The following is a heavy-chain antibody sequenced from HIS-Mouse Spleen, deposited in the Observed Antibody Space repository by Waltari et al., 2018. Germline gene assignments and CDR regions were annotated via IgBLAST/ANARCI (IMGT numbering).Heavy chain of an antibody. V-gene: IGHV4-34*01. CDR2: INHSGST. CDR1: GGSCSGYY. Sequence: QVQLQQWGAGLLKPSETLSLTCAVYGGSCSGYYWSWILQPPGKGLEWIGEINHSGSTNYNPSLKSRVTISVDTSKNQFSLKLSSVTAADTAVYYCARGRSPATVTIGYYFDYWGQGTLVTVSS. D-gene: IGHD4-17*01. CDR3: ARGRSPATVTIGYYFDY. J-gene: IGHJ4*02.